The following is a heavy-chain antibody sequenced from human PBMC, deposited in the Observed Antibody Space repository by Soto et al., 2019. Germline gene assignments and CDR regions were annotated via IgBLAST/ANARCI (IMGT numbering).Heavy chain of an antibody. CDR3: AKSVVDRGVDF. J-gene: IGHJ1*01. Sequence: GSLRLSCGASGFTFKNSAMTWVRQAPGQGLEYVSSITNSGGHTFYANSVKGRFSISRDNSKNTLFLQMNSLRAEDTAVYYCAKSVVDRGVDFGGQGTLV. CDR1: GFTFKNSA. D-gene: IGHD2-21*01. CDR2: ITNSGGHT. V-gene: IGHV3-23*01.